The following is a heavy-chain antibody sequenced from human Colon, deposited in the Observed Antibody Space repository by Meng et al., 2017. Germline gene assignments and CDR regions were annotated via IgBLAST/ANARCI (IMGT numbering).Heavy chain of an antibody. CDR2: ISGSGGST. CDR1: GFTFSSYA. J-gene: IGHJ4*02. V-gene: IGHV3-23*01. CDR3: AKLMMDSWRLLPLDY. Sequence: GGSLRLSCAASGFTFSSYAMSWVRQAPGKGLEWVSAISGSGGSTYYADSVKGRFTISRDNSKNTLYLQMNSLRAEDTAVYYCAKLMMDSWRLLPLDYWGQGTLVTVSS. D-gene: IGHD1-26*01.